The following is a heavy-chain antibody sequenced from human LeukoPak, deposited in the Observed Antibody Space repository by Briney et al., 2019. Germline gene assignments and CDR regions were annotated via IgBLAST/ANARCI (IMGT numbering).Heavy chain of an antibody. D-gene: IGHD3-22*01. CDR2: IYSGGST. CDR3: ARGISGGYPYMGYYFDY. J-gene: IGHJ4*02. V-gene: IGHV3-53*01. CDR1: GFTVSSNY. Sequence: GGSLRLSCAASGFTVSSNYMSWVRQAPGKGLEWVSVIYSGGSTYYADSVKGRFTISRDNSKKTLYLPMNSLRAEDTAAYYCARGISGGYPYMGYYFDYWGQGTLVTVSS.